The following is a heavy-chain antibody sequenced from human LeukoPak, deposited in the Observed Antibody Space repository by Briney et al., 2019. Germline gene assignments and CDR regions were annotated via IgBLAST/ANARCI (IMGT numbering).Heavy chain of an antibody. CDR3: ARVRGSGSYYDY. CDR1: GGSISSGGYY. D-gene: IGHD3-10*01. Sequence: SETLSLTCTVSGGSISSGGYYWSWIRQHPGKGLEWIGYIYYSGSTYYNPSLKSRVTISVDTSKNQSSLKLSSVTAADTAVYYCARVRGSGSYYDYWGQGTLVTVSS. J-gene: IGHJ4*02. V-gene: IGHV4-31*03. CDR2: IYYSGST.